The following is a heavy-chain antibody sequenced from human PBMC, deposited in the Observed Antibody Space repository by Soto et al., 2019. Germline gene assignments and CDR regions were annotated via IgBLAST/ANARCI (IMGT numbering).Heavy chain of an antibody. Sequence: EVQMLESGGGLVRPGGSLRLSCVASGFTFSTYAMTWVRQAPGKGPEWVSGILGSGDGSTYYADSVKGRFTISRDNSKNTLYLQMNSLRAEDTAVYYCAKSVTQWRYGMDLWGQGTTVIVSS. CDR2: ILGSGDGST. CDR3: AKSVTQWRYGMDL. J-gene: IGHJ6*02. CDR1: GFTFSTYA. D-gene: IGHD2-8*01. V-gene: IGHV3-23*01.